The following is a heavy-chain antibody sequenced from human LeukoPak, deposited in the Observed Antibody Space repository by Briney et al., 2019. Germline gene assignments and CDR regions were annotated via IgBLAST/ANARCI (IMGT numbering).Heavy chain of an antibody. V-gene: IGHV3-48*03. Sequence: GGSLRLSCAASGFTFSSYEMNWVRQAPGKGLEGVSYISSSGSTIYYADSVKGRFTISRDNAKNSLYLQMNSLRAEDTAVYYCARTLLWFGEFYEAFDIWGQGTMVTVSS. J-gene: IGHJ3*02. CDR1: GFTFSSYE. CDR2: ISSSGSTI. D-gene: IGHD3-10*01. CDR3: ARTLLWFGEFYEAFDI.